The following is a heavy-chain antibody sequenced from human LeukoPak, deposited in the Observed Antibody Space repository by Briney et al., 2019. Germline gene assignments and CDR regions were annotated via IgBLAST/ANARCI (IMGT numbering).Heavy chain of an antibody. CDR2: INHSGST. D-gene: IGHD5-18*01. J-gene: IGHJ4*02. Sequence: PSETLSLTCAVYGGSFSGYCWSWIRQPPGKGLEWIGEINHSGSTNYNPSLKSRVTISVDTSKNQFSLKLSSVTAEDTAVYYCARVVWGWDTAMPTPFDYWGQGTLVTVSS. V-gene: IGHV4-34*01. CDR3: ARVVWGWDTAMPTPFDY. CDR1: GGSFSGYC.